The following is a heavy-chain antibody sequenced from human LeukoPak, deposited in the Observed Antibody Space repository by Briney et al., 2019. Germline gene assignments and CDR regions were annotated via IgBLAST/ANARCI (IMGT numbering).Heavy chain of an antibody. D-gene: IGHD3-16*01. CDR3: ARDREGDQGWFFDY. Sequence: PSETLSLTCAVSGESFRGYYWSWIRQPPGKGLEWIGEINHSGSTNYNPSLKSRVTMSVDTSKNQFSLKLSSVTAADTAVYYCARDREGDQGWFFDYWGQGTLVTVSS. V-gene: IGHV4-34*01. CDR1: GESFRGYY. J-gene: IGHJ4*02. CDR2: INHSGST.